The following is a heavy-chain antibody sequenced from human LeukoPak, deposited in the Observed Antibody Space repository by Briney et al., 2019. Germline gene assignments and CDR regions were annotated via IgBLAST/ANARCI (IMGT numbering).Heavy chain of an antibody. J-gene: IGHJ4*02. Sequence: ASVKASCMASGFTFTDYYIHWVRQAPGQRLEWMGWISPNTGTTNYARTFQGRVTMTSDTSINTAYLELSRLRSDDTAVYYCARIPVRRGFYLFDYWSQGTLITVSS. V-gene: IGHV1-2*02. D-gene: IGHD3-22*01. CDR1: GFTFTDYY. CDR2: ISPNTGTT. CDR3: ARIPVRRGFYLFDY.